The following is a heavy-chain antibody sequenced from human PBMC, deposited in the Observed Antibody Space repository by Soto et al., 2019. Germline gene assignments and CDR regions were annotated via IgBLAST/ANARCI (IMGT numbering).Heavy chain of an antibody. D-gene: IGHD6-19*01. Sequence: PSETLSLTCTVSGGSISSSSYYWGWIRQPPGKGLEWIGSIYYSGSTYYNPSLKSRVTISVDTSKNQFSPKLSSVTAADTAVYYCARLAGGQWLVLGYFDYWGQGTLVTVSS. CDR1: GGSISSSSYY. V-gene: IGHV4-39*01. CDR3: ARLAGGQWLVLGYFDY. CDR2: IYYSGST. J-gene: IGHJ4*02.